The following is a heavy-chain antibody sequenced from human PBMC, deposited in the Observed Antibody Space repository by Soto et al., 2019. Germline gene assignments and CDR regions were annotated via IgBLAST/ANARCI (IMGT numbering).Heavy chain of an antibody. CDR3: ARDNLMVYAMRSMDY. CDR1: GFTFSSYS. D-gene: IGHD2-8*01. CDR2: ISSSSSYI. J-gene: IGHJ4*02. V-gene: IGHV3-21*01. Sequence: GGSLRLSCAASGFTFSSYSMNWVRQAPGKGLEWVSSISSSSSYIYYADSVKGRFTISRDNAKNSLYLLMNSLRAEDTAVYYCARDNLMVYAMRSMDYWGQGTLVTVSS.